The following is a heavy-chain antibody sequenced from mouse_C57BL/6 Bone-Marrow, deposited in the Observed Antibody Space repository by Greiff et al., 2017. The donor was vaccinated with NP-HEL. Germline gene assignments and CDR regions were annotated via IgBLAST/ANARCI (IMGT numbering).Heavy chain of an antibody. Sequence: QVQLQQSGAELVKPGASVKMSCKASGYTFTSYWITWVKQRPGQGLEWIGDIYPGSGSTNYNEKFKSKATLTVDTSSSTAYMQLSSLTSEDSAVYYCARLGYYSNYGDYFDYWGQGTTLTVSS. V-gene: IGHV1-55*01. J-gene: IGHJ2*01. CDR1: GYTFTSYW. CDR3: ARLGYYSNYGDYFDY. D-gene: IGHD2-5*01. CDR2: IYPGSGST.